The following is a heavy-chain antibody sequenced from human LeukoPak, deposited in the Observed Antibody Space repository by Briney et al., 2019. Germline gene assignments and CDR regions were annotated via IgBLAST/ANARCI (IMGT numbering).Heavy chain of an antibody. V-gene: IGHV3-53*01. CDR2: IYSGGST. J-gene: IGHJ3*02. CDR3: ASDYGDYVGAFDI. D-gene: IGHD4-17*01. CDR1: GFTVSSNY. Sequence: IQPGGSLRLSCAASGFTVSSNYMSRVRQAPGKGLEWVSVIYSGGSTYYADSVKGRFTISRDNSKNTLYLQMNSLRAEDTAVYYCASDYGDYVGAFDIWGQGTMVTVYS.